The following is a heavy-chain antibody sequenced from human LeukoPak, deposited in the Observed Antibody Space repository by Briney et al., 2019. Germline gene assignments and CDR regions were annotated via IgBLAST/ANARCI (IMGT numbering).Heavy chain of an antibody. J-gene: IGHJ5*02. Sequence: GASVKVSCKASGYTFTGYYMHWVRQAPGQGLEWMGRINPNSGGTNYAQKFQGRVTMTRDTSISTAYMELSRLRSDDTAVYYCARAPYCGGDCYSRFDPWGQGTLVTVSS. V-gene: IGHV1-2*06. D-gene: IGHD2-21*02. CDR1: GYTFTGYY. CDR3: ARAPYCGGDCYSRFDP. CDR2: INPNSGGT.